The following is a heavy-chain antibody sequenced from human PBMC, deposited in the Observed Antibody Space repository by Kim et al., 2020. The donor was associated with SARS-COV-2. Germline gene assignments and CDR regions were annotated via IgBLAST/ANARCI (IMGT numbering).Heavy chain of an antibody. V-gene: IGHV4-31*02. D-gene: IGHD1-1*01. Sequence: YYNPSLKSRVTISVDTSKNQFSLKLSSVTAADTAVYYCARERTTDDAFDIWGQGTMVTVSS. CDR3: ARERTTDDAFDI. J-gene: IGHJ3*02.